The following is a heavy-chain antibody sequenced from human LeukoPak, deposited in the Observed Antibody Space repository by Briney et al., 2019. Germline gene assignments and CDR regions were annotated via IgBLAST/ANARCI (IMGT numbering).Heavy chain of an antibody. V-gene: IGHV1-18*01. J-gene: IGHJ3*02. Sequence: ASVKVSCKASGYTFTSYGISWVRQAPGQGLEWMGWISAYNGNTNYAQKLQGRVTMTTDTSTSTAYMELRSLRSDDTAVYYCATLFQGLRLPRVGAHHAFDMWGQGTMITVSS. CDR1: GYTFTSYG. CDR3: ATLFQGLRLPRVGAHHAFDM. D-gene: IGHD1-26*01. CDR2: ISAYNGNT.